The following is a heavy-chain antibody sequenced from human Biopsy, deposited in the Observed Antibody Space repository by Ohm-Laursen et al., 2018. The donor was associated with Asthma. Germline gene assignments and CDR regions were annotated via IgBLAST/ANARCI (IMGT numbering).Heavy chain of an antibody. CDR1: SGSGGYMRSGNYY. J-gene: IGHJ6*02. CDR3: VRGSSSWHHGPFHYYYGLDV. CDR2: IYYSGTT. V-gene: IGHV4-39*01. D-gene: IGHD6-13*01. Sequence: SETLSLTCSLSSGSGGYMRSGNYYWGWIRQPPGKGLEWIGSIYYSGTTSYNPSLESRVTVSADTSKIRFSLNFTSVTAADTAVYYCVRGSSSWHHGPFHYYYGLDVWGQGTTATVSS.